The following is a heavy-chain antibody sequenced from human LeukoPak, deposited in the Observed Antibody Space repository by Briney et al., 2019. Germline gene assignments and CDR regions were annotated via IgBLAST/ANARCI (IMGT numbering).Heavy chain of an antibody. CDR3: ARETWWQQLVYCDY. Sequence: GGSLRLSCAASGFTVTSKDMSCVRQAPGKGLEWVSVIYSGGSTYYADSVKGRFTISRDNSKNTLYLQMNSLRAEDTAVYYCARETWWQQLVYCDYWGQGTLVTVSS. CDR2: IYSGGST. CDR1: GFTVTSKD. V-gene: IGHV3-53*01. J-gene: IGHJ4*02. D-gene: IGHD6-13*01.